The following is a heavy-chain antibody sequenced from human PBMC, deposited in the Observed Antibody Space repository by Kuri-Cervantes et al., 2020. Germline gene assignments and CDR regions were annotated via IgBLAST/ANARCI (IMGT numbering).Heavy chain of an antibody. CDR2: ISYDGSNK. J-gene: IGHJ1*01. Sequence: GGSLRLSCAASGFTFSSYAMHWVRQAQGKGLEWVAVISYDGSNKYYADSVKGRFTISRDNSKNTLYLQMNSLRAEDTAVYYCAGGQQVAHEYFQYWGQGTLVTVSS. V-gene: IGHV3-30-3*01. CDR3: AGGQQVAHEYFQY. D-gene: IGHD6-13*01. CDR1: GFTFSSYA.